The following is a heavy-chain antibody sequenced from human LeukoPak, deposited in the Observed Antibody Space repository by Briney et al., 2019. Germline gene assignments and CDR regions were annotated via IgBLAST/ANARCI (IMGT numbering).Heavy chain of an antibody. D-gene: IGHD3-10*01. J-gene: IGHJ4*02. V-gene: IGHV1-18*01. CDR3: ARRPRRGGWGIFDY. CDR2: INAYNGNT. CDR1: GYTFTSYG. Sequence: GASVKVSCKASGYTFTSYGISWVRQAPGQGLEWMGWINAYNGNTNYAQKLQGRVTMTTDTSTSTAYMELSRLRSDDTAVYYCARRPRRGGWGIFDYWGQGTLVTVSS.